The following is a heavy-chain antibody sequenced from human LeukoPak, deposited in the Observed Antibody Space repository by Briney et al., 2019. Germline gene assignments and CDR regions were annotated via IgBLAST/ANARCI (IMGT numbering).Heavy chain of an antibody. D-gene: IGHD3-10*01. CDR1: GFTFSSYS. V-gene: IGHV3-21*01. CDR3: ARGPAMVRGVRSDY. CDR2: ISSSSGYI. Sequence: GGSLRLSCAASGFTFSSYSMNWVRQAPGKGLEWVSSISSSSGYIYYADSVKGRFTISRDNAKNSLYLQMNSLRAEDTAVYYCARGPAMVRGVRSDYWGQGTLVTVSS. J-gene: IGHJ4*02.